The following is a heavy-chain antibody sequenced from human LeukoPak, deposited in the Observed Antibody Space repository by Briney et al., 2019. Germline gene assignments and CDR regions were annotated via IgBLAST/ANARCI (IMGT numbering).Heavy chain of an antibody. CDR1: GFTFSSYA. Sequence: GGSLRLSCAASGFTFSSYAMSWVRQAPGKGLEWVSAIRGSGDSTYYADSVKGRFTISRDNSKNTLYLQMNSLRAEDTAVYYCAKADYASGTYGAFDYWGQGTLVTVSS. CDR3: AKADYASGTYGAFDY. J-gene: IGHJ4*02. CDR2: IRGSGDST. D-gene: IGHD3-10*01. V-gene: IGHV3-23*01.